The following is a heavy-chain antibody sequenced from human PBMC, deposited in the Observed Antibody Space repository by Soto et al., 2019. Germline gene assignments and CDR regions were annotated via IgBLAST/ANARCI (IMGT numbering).Heavy chain of an antibody. Sequence: QVQLVQSGAEVKKPGSSVKVSCKASGGTFSSYAISWVRQAPGQGLEWMGGIIPIFGTANYAQKFQGRVTIIADESTSTAYMELSSLRSEDTAVYYCARMRLIAAAGRGYYYYGMDVWGQGTTVTVSS. CDR3: ARMRLIAAAGRGYYYYGMDV. V-gene: IGHV1-69*01. J-gene: IGHJ6*02. CDR2: IIPIFGTA. D-gene: IGHD6-13*01. CDR1: GGTFSSYA.